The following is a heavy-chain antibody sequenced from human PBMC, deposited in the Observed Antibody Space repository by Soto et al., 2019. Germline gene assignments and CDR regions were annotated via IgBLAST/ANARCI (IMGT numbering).Heavy chain of an antibody. Sequence: PSETLSLTCTVSGGSISSYYWSWIRQPPGKGLEWIGYIYYSGKTYYNPSLKSRVTISVDTSKNQFSLKLTSVTAADTAVYYCTTDLEGYFDWLLPSDYWGQGTLVTVSS. D-gene: IGHD3-9*01. CDR2: IYYSGKT. V-gene: IGHV4-59*01. J-gene: IGHJ4*02. CDR3: TTDLEGYFDWLLPSDY. CDR1: GGSISSYY.